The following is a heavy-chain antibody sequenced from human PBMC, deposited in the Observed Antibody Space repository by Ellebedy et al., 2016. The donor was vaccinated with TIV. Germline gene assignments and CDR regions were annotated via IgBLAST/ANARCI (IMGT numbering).Heavy chain of an antibody. J-gene: IGHJ3*01. Sequence: GGSLRLSCAASGFTFSSYEMNWVRQAPGKGPEWVSYISKSGSTMYYADFMKGRFIISRDNAKNSLYLQMNSLRAEDTAVYYCHAPPEVWGQGTTVTVSS. CDR3: HAPPEV. CDR1: GFTFSSYE. CDR2: ISKSGSTM. V-gene: IGHV3-48*03.